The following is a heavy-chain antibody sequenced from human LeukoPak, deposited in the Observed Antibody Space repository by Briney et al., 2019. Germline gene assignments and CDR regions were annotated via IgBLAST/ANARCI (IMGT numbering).Heavy chain of an antibody. Sequence: TGGSLRPSCAGSGFTLSSYWIHWVRQGPGKGLVWVSRINTDGSTTTYGDSVKGRFTISRDNAKNTVFLQMNSLRAEDTAVYYCARAGSYRFDYWGQGTLVTVPS. D-gene: IGHD1-26*01. CDR2: INTDGSTT. J-gene: IGHJ4*02. CDR1: GFTLSSYW. V-gene: IGHV3-74*01. CDR3: ARAGSYRFDY.